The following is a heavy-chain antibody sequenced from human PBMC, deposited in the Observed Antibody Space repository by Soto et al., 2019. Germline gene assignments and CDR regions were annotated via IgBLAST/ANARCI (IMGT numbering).Heavy chain of an antibody. Sequence: ASVKVSCKVSGYTLTELSMHWVRQAPGKGLERMGGFDPEDGETIYAQKFQGRVTMTEDTSTDTAYMELSSLRSEDTAVYYCATVGRRGDYWMGCFRRWGQGTLVTVSS. CDR3: ATVGRRGDYWMGCFRR. CDR1: GYTLTELS. D-gene: IGHD4-17*01. CDR2: FDPEDGET. V-gene: IGHV1-24*01. J-gene: IGHJ4*02.